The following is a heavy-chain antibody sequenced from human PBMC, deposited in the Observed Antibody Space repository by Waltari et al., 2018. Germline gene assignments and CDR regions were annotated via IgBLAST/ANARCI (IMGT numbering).Heavy chain of an antibody. V-gene: IGHV3-23*04. CDR2: LRFNGINT. J-gene: IGHJ5*02. CDR1: GFTLSSQD. D-gene: IGHD1-20*01. CDR3: AKVNWNTNDQS. Sequence: EVQLVESGGGLVQPGGSLRLSCAAYGFTLSSQDMCWVRQAPGNELELFSPLRFNGINTYYADSVKRRFTISRDNSKNTLYLQMNSLRAEDTAVYYCAKVNWNTNDQSWGQGTLVTVSS.